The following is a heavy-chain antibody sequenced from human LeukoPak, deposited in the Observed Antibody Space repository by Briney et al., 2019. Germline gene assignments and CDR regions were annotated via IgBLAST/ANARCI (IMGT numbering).Heavy chain of an antibody. D-gene: IGHD6-6*01. J-gene: IGHJ6*03. CDR1: EFTFGFYG. CDR3: ARAHLSSASTDYMTV. CDR2: IRYDGSNR. V-gene: IGHV3-30*02. Sequence: PGGSLRLSCAASEFTFGFYGMHWVRQAPGEGLEWVVFIRYDGSNRYYADSVKGRFTISRDSSKNTLYLQMNSLRPEDTAVYYCARAHLSSASTDYMTVWGKGTTVTVSS.